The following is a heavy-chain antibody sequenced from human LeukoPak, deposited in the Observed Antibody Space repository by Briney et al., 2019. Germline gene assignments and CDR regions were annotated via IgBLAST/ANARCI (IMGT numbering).Heavy chain of an antibody. J-gene: IGHJ4*02. CDR1: GFTFVTYG. V-gene: IGHV3-30*18. CDR3: AKDRRQYSYGPGSYFDY. CDR2: TSNDGRNV. Sequence: GGSLRLSCAASGFTFVTYGMHWVRQAPGKGLEWVAVTSNDGRNVHYADSVKGRFTVSRDNSKNTLYLQMNSLRAKDTAVYFCAKDRRQYSYGPGSYFDYWGQGTLVTVSS. D-gene: IGHD3-10*01.